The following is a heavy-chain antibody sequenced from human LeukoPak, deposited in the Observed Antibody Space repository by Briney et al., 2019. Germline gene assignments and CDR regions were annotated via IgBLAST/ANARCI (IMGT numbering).Heavy chain of an antibody. D-gene: IGHD2-15*01. CDR2: VSFGGGT. V-gene: IGHV4-61*01. J-gene: IGHJ3*02. CDR1: GDSFSSVTDY. Sequence: PSETLSLTCTVSGDSFSSVTDYWAWIRQPPGKGLDWIGYVSFGGGTNYNPSLKSRVITSADTSKNQFSLNLTSVTAADTAVYYCVRASVESGGAFDIWGQGTMVTVSS. CDR3: VRASVESGGAFDI.